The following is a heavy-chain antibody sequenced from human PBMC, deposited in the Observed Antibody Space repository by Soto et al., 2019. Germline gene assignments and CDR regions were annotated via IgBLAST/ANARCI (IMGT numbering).Heavy chain of an antibody. CDR2: IYHSGST. D-gene: IGHD3-3*01. CDR1: GGSISSGGYS. Sequence: SETLSLTCAVSGGSISSGGYSWSWIRQPPGKGLEWIGYIYHSGSTYYNPSLKSRVTISVDRSKNQFSLKLSSVTAADTAVYYCARGITIFGVVIKGLDVWGQGTTVTVSS. J-gene: IGHJ6*02. V-gene: IGHV4-30-2*01. CDR3: ARGITIFGVVIKGLDV.